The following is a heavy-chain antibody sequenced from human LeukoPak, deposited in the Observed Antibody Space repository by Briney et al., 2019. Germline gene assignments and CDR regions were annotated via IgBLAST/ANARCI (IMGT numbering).Heavy chain of an antibody. J-gene: IGHJ6*02. CDR1: GGTFSSYA. CDR3: ARASREWVPAAIRYDYYYCGMDV. Sequence: SVKVSCKASGGTFSSYAISWVRQAPGQGLEWMGGIIPIFGTANYAQKFQGRVTITADESTSTAYMELSSLRSEDTAVYYCARASREWVPAAIRYDYYYCGMDVWGQGTTVTVSS. D-gene: IGHD2-2*02. CDR2: IIPIFGTA. V-gene: IGHV1-69*01.